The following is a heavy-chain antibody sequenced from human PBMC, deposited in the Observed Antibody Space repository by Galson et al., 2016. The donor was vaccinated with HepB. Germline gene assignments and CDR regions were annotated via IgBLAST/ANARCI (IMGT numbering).Heavy chain of an antibody. Sequence: SVKVSCKASGYTFTNYDINWVRQATGQGLEWMGWMTPNSGGTGFAQKFQGRLTMTRDTSINTAYLELSGLTSEDTAVYYCAREVGDIVVVPATWGQGTLDTVSS. D-gene: IGHD2-2*01. CDR2: MTPNSGGT. J-gene: IGHJ5*02. V-gene: IGHV1-8*01. CDR1: GYTFTNYD. CDR3: AREVGDIVVVPAT.